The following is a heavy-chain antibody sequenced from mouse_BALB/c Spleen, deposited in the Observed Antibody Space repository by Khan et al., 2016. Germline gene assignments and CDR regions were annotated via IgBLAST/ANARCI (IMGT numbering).Heavy chain of an antibody. Sequence: QVQLKQSGAELARPGASVKMSCKASGYIFTRYTMQWVKQRPGQGLEWIGYINPSSGYTDYNQKFKDKATLTADKSSSTAYMQLSSLTSEDSAVYYCARERAVVANFDYWGQGTTLTVSS. CDR3: ARERAVVANFDY. CDR1: GYIFTRYT. D-gene: IGHD1-1*01. J-gene: IGHJ2*01. CDR2: INPSSGYT. V-gene: IGHV1-4*01.